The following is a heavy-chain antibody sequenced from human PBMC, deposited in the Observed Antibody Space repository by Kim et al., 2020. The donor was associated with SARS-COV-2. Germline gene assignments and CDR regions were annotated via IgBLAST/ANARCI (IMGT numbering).Heavy chain of an antibody. J-gene: IGHJ4*02. CDR2: IYSGGST. CDR1: GFTVSSNY. CDR3: ALEGGKYYYGSGFDY. Sequence: GGSLRLSCAASGFTVSSNYMSWVRQAPGKGLEWVSVIYSGGSTYYADSVKGRFTISRDNSKNTLYLQMNSLRAEDTAVYYCALEGGKYYYGSGFDYWGQGTLVTVSS. V-gene: IGHV3-53*01. D-gene: IGHD3-10*01.